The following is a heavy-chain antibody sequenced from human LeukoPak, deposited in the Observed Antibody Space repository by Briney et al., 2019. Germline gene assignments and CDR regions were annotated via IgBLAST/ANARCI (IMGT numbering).Heavy chain of an antibody. Sequence: RGGSLRLSCAASGFTFTSYSMNWVREAPGKGLEWVSSISSSSSYIYYADSVKGRFTISRDNAKNSLYLQMNSLRAEDTAVYYCARGDHRGWELLRYDAFDIWGQGTMVTVSS. CDR1: GFTFTSYS. D-gene: IGHD1-26*01. CDR3: ARGDHRGWELLRYDAFDI. V-gene: IGHV3-21*01. J-gene: IGHJ3*02. CDR2: ISSSSSYI.